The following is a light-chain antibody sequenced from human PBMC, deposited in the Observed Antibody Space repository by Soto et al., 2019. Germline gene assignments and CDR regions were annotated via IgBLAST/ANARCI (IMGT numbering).Light chain of an antibody. CDR2: GAF. V-gene: IGKV3-20*01. Sequence: EIVLTQSPGTLSLSPGERATLSCRASQSVSSIYLAWYQQKPGQAPRLLIYGAFSRATDIPDRFSGSGSGTDFTLTISRLEPEDFAVYYCQQYGSSPRTFGQGTKVEMK. CDR3: QQYGSSPRT. CDR1: QSVSSIY. J-gene: IGKJ1*01.